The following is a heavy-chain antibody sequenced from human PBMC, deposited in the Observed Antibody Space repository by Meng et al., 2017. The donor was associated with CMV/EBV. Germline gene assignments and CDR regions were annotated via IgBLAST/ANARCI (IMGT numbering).Heavy chain of an antibody. Sequence: VPLPGSGPGLVKPSETPSLTYPVSGGSISSYYWSWIRQPAGKGLEWIGRIYTSGSTNYNPSLKSRVTMSVDTSKNQFSLKLSSVTAADTAVYYCARVLRWNGVIDYWGQGTLVTVAS. CDR3: ARVLRWNGVIDY. V-gene: IGHV4-4*07. CDR2: IYTSGST. CDR1: GGSISSYY. D-gene: IGHD4-23*01. J-gene: IGHJ4*02.